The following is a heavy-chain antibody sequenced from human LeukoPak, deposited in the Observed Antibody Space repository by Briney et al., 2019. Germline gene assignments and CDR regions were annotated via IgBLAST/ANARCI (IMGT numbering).Heavy chain of an antibody. CDR2: ISRSGSDI. CDR3: VRTYGALIHDQPWELLGDGMDV. Sequence: GGSLRLSCEGSGFTFSDYHMSWIRQTPGKGLQLVAHISRSGSDIYLADPLKGRFTVSRDNAKNSLHLQMNGLRGDDTAVYYCVRTYGALIHDQPWELLGDGMDVWGQGTTVTVSS. J-gene: IGHJ6*02. V-gene: IGHV3-11*01. CDR1: GFTFSDYH. D-gene: IGHD3-16*01.